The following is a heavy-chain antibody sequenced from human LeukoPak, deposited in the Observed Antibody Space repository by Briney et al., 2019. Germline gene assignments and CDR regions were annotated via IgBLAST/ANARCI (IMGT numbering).Heavy chain of an antibody. CDR1: GYTFTGYY. V-gene: IGHV1-2*02. D-gene: IGHD3-10*01. CDR2: INPNSGGT. Sequence: ASVKVSCKASGYTFTGYYIHWLRQAPGQGLEWMGFINPNSGGTNFAQKFQGRVTMTRDTSISTAYMELSSLTSDDTAVYYCARDLEGYHYGSGNYPQWGQGTLITVSS. J-gene: IGHJ4*02. CDR3: ARDLEGYHYGSGNYPQ.